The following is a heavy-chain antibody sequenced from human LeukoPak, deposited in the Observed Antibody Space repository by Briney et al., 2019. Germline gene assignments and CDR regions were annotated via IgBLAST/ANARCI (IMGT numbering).Heavy chain of an antibody. Sequence: PGGSLRLSCAASGCTFSSHAMSWVRQAPGKGLEWVSAISGSGGSTYYADSVKGRFTISRDSSKNTLYLQMSSLRAEDTAVYYCAKDAYYYDSSSYYTFPDYWGQGTLVTVSS. CDR1: GCTFSSHA. D-gene: IGHD3-22*01. CDR3: AKDAYYYDSSSYYTFPDY. J-gene: IGHJ4*02. V-gene: IGHV3-23*01. CDR2: ISGSGGST.